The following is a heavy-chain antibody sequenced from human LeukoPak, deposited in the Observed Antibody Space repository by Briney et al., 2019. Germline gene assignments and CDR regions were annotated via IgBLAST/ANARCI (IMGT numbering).Heavy chain of an antibody. Sequence: QTGGSLRLSCAASGFTFSSYTMHWVRQAPGKGLEWVAVISYGGDNEYYADSVKGRFTISRDNAKNSLYLQMNTLRAEDSAVYYCARDKVVGATYFDYWGQGTLVTVSS. CDR3: ARDKVVGATYFDY. V-gene: IGHV3-30*04. D-gene: IGHD1-26*01. CDR2: ISYGGDNE. J-gene: IGHJ4*02. CDR1: GFTFSSYT.